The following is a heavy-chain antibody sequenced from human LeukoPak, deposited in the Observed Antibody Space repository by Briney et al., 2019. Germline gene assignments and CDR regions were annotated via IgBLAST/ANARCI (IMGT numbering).Heavy chain of an antibody. D-gene: IGHD1-26*01. J-gene: IGHJ4*02. Sequence: SETLSLTCTVSGGSISSGSYYWSWIRQPPGKGLEWIGEINHSGSTNYNPSLKSRVTISVDTSKNQFSLKLRSVTAADTAVYYCARGLRYWYWGQGTPVTVSS. CDR2: INHSGST. CDR1: GGSISSGSYY. V-gene: IGHV4-39*07. CDR3: ARGLRYWY.